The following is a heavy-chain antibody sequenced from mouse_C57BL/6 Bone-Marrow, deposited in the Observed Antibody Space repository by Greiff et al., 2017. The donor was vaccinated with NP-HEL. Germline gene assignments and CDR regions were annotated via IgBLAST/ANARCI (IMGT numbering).Heavy chain of an antibody. CDR1: GYTFTSYW. V-gene: IGHV1-74*01. CDR2: IHPFDSDT. D-gene: IGHD2-4*01. CDR3: AIGDYDYDEGFAY. Sequence: QVQLQQPGAELVKPGASVKVSCKASGYTFTSYWMHWVKQRPGQGLEWIGRIHPFDSDTNYNQKFKGKATLTVDKSSSTAYMQLSSLTSEDSAVYYCAIGDYDYDEGFAYWGQGTLVTVSA. J-gene: IGHJ3*01.